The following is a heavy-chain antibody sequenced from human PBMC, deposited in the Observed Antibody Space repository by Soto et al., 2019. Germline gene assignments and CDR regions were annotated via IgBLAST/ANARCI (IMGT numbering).Heavy chain of an antibody. V-gene: IGHV4-30-2*01. D-gene: IGHD2-2*01. CDR3: ARVGGCSSTSCYLFAY. CDR1: GGSISSGGYS. Sequence: SETLSLTCAVSGGSISSGGYSWSWIRQPPGKGLEWVGYIYHSGSTYYNPSLKSRVTISVDGSKNQFSLNLTSVTAADTAVYYCARVGGCSSTSCYLFAYWGQGSLVPGSS. J-gene: IGHJ4*02. CDR2: IYHSGST.